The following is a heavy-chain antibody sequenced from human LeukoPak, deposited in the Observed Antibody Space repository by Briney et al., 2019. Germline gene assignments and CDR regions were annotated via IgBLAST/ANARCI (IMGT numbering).Heavy chain of an antibody. D-gene: IGHD3-22*01. CDR2: INHNGST. CDR3: ARVATYYYDSSGTSFDY. J-gene: IGHJ4*02. CDR1: GGSFSGYY. Sequence: WETLTLTCAVYGGSFSGYYRSWIRQPPGKGLEWVGEINHNGSTNYNPALRCRVTISVDTSKNQFSLKLSSVTAADTAVYYCARVATYYYDSSGTSFDYWGQGTLVTVSS. V-gene: IGHV4-34*01.